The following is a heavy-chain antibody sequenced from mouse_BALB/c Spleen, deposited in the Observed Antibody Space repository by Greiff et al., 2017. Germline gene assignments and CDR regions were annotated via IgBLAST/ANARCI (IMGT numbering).Heavy chain of an antibody. J-gene: IGHJ2*01. D-gene: IGHD2-2*01. Sequence: VQLQQSGAELVKPGASVKLSCTASGFNIKDTYMHWVKQRPEQGLEWIGRIDPANGNTKYDPKFQGKATITADTSSNQAYLQLSSLASEDTAVFYCARSGYDGGYYFYHRGQGTTLTVSS. CDR1: GFNIKDTY. CDR2: IDPANGNT. CDR3: ARSGYDGGYYFYH. V-gene: IGHV14-3*02.